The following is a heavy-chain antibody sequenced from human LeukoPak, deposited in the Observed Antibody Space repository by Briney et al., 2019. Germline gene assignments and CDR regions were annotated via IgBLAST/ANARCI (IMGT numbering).Heavy chain of an antibody. D-gene: IGHD3-10*01. J-gene: IGHJ4*02. CDR2: ISAYSGNT. CDR3: ARVYYYGSGSYKDGIFDY. CDR1: GYTFTSYY. Sequence: ASVKVSCKASGYTFTSYYMHWVRQAPGQGLEWMGWISAYSGNTNYAQKLQGRVTMTTVTSTTTAYMELRSLRSDDTGAYYCARVYYYGSGSYKDGIFDYWGQGTLVTVSS. V-gene: IGHV1-18*04.